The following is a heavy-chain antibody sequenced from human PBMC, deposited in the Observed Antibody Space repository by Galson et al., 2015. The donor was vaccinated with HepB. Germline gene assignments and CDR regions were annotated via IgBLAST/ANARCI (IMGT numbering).Heavy chain of an antibody. CDR3: ARRMTGSSYGNDY. D-gene: IGHD5-18*01. CDR2: ISSRSGAI. Sequence: SLRLSCAASGFSLSSYSMNWVRQAPGKGLEWVSYISSRSGAIYYADSVKGRFTISRDNAKDSLYLQMNSLRDEDTAVYYCARRMTGSSYGNDYWGQGILVTVSS. J-gene: IGHJ4*02. CDR1: GFSLSSYS. V-gene: IGHV3-48*02.